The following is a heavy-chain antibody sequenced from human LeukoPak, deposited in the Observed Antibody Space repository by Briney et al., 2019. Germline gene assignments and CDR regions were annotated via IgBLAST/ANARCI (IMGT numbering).Heavy chain of an antibody. Sequence: SETLSLTCTVSGGSINSSSYYWGWIRQPPGKGLEWIGSINYSGRTYDNPSLKSRVTISIDTSKNQIFLKLRSTTAADTAHYYCARAEINDYNRYWGQGILVIVSS. D-gene: IGHD4-11*01. CDR1: GGSINSSSYY. CDR2: INYSGRT. V-gene: IGHV4-39*07. J-gene: IGHJ4*02. CDR3: ARAEINDYNRY.